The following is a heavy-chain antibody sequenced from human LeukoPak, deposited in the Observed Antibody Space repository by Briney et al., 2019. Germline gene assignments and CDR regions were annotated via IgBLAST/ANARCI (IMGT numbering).Heavy chain of an antibody. CDR2: ISGSGGST. CDR1: GFTFSSYA. J-gene: IGHJ4*02. Sequence: GGSLRLSCAASGFTFSSYAMSWVRQAPGKGLEWVSAISGSGGSTYYADSVKGRFTISRDNSKNTLYLQMNSLRAEDTAVYYCAKDREGSRITDSSGCFDYWGQGTLVTVSS. D-gene: IGHD3-22*01. CDR3: AKDREGSRITDSSGCFDY. V-gene: IGHV3-23*01.